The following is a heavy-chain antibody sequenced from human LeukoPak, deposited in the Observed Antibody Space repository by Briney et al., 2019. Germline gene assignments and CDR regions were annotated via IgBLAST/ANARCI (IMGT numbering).Heavy chain of an antibody. CDR3: LKFRGATDHYYYYMDV. CDR1: GFTFDVYA. V-gene: IGHV3-23*01. Sequence: GRSLRLSCAAAGFTFDVYAMTWVRQAPGKGLEWVSAISDSGGYTYSADSVKGRFTISRDNSKNTVYLQMNSLRVEDTAVYYSLKFRGATDHYYYYMDVWGKGTTVTVSS. CDR2: ISDSGGYT. J-gene: IGHJ6*03. D-gene: IGHD1-26*01.